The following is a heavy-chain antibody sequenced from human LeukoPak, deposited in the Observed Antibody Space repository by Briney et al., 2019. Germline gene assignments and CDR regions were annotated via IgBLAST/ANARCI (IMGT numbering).Heavy chain of an antibody. D-gene: IGHD6-19*01. CDR1: GYTFTSYG. CDR3: ARVPGSGRFNDWFDP. CDR2: ISAYNGNT. J-gene: IGHJ5*02. Sequence: ASVKVSCKASGYTFTSYGISWVRQAPGQGLEWMGWISAYNGNTNYAQKLQGRVTMTTDTSTSTAYMELRSLRSDDTAVYYCARVPGSGRFNDWFDPWGQGTLVTVSS. V-gene: IGHV1-18*01.